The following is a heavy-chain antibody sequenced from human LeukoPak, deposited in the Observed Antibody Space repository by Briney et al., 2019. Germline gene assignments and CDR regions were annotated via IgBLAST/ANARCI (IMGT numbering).Heavy chain of an antibody. CDR1: GGSISNYY. CDR2: IYTGGST. D-gene: IGHD5-12*01. CDR3: AREAAYSGYDWAY. Sequence: SETLSLTCTVSGGSISNYYWSWIRQPAGKGLEWIGRIYTGGSTNYNPSLKSRVTLSLDTSKNQFSLRLTSVTAADTAVYYCAREAAYSGYDWAYWGQGILVTVSS. J-gene: IGHJ4*02. V-gene: IGHV4-4*07.